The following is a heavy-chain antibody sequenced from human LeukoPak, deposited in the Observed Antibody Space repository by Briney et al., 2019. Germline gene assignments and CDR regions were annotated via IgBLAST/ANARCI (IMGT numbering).Heavy chain of an antibody. J-gene: IGHJ4*02. CDR1: GGSISSGGYY. CDR3: ARARRRRGGRFDY. Sequence: SQTLSLTCTVSGGSISSGGYYWSWLRQHPGMGLEWIGYIYYSGSTYYNPSLKSRVTISVDTSKNQFSLKLSSVTAADTAVYYCARARRRRGGRFDYWGQGTLVTVSS. CDR2: IYYSGST. V-gene: IGHV4-31*03. D-gene: IGHD2-15*01.